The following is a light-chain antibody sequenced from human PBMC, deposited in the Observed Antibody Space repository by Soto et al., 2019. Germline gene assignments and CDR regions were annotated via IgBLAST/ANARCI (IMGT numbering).Light chain of an antibody. Sequence: DIYMDQSPSTLSASVGDIVTITCWASQDVSQWLAWYQQKAGRAPKLLIYKASNLESGVPSRFSGRGSGTEFTLTIRNLQPDDFATYYCQHYDSYPYTFGQGTNLEIK. CDR2: KAS. CDR1: QDVSQW. CDR3: QHYDSYPYT. J-gene: IGKJ2*01. V-gene: IGKV1-5*03.